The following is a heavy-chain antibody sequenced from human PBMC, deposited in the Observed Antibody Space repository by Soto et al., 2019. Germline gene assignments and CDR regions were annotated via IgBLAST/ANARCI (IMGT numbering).Heavy chain of an antibody. Sequence: ASVKVSCKASGYTFTGYYMHWVRQAPGQGLEWMGWINPNSGGTNYAQKFQGWVTMTRDTSISTAYMELSRLRSDDTAVYYCARGGYIVATIPSLYPRSDYWGQGTLVTVSS. CDR2: INPNSGGT. J-gene: IGHJ4*02. V-gene: IGHV1-2*04. CDR1: GYTFTGYY. D-gene: IGHD5-12*01. CDR3: ARGGYIVATIPSLYPRSDY.